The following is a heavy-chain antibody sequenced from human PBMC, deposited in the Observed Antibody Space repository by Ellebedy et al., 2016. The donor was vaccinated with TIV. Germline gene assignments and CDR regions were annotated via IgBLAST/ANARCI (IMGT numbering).Heavy chain of an antibody. J-gene: IGHJ4*02. Sequence: AASVKVSCKTSGHTFIVYDMSWVRQAPGQGLEWMGWISPNNGGISYAQKFQGRVTMTRDTSISTAYMELSRLRSDDTAVYYCAREDSTNYGSGYDFWGQGTLVTVSS. CDR1: GHTFIVYD. V-gene: IGHV1-2*02. CDR3: AREDSTNYGSGYDF. D-gene: IGHD3-10*01. CDR2: ISPNNGGI.